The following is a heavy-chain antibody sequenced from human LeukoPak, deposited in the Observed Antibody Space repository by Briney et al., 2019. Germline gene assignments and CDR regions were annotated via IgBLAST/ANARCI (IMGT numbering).Heavy chain of an antibody. D-gene: IGHD6-13*01. CDR3: ANIPGYSSSWYGN. V-gene: IGHV3-48*03. CDR1: GFTFSSYE. CDR2: ISSSGSTI. J-gene: IGHJ4*02. Sequence: GGSLRLSCPASGFTFSSYEMNWVRQAPGKGLEWVSYISSSGSTIYYADSVKGRFTISRDNAKNSLYLQMNSLRAEDTAVYYCANIPGYSSSWYGNWGQGTLVAVSS.